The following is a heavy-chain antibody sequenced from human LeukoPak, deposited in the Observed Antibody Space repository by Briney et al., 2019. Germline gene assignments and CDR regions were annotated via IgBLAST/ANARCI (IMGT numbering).Heavy chain of an antibody. CDR2: IIPILGIA. CDR1: GYTFTGYY. D-gene: IGHD3-3*01. Sequence: GASVKVSCKASGYTFTGYYMHWVRQAPGQGLEWMGRIIPILGIANYAQKFQGRVTITADKSTSTAYMELSSLRSEDTAVYYCARGGGITIFGVVTSPDAFDIWGQGTMVTVSS. V-gene: IGHV1-69*04. J-gene: IGHJ3*02. CDR3: ARGGGITIFGVVTSPDAFDI.